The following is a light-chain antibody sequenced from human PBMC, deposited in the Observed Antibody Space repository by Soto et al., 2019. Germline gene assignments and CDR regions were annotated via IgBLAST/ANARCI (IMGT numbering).Light chain of an antibody. V-gene: IGKV3-20*01. CDR2: DVS. CDR3: QQYGISPT. Sequence: ESVLTQSPGTLSLSPGERATLSCRSSHSVSSNYLAWYQQKPGQAPRLLIYDVSSRATGIPDRFSGSGSGTDFTLTISRLEPVYFAVYYCQQYGISPTFGQGTKVEIK. CDR1: HSVSSNY. J-gene: IGKJ1*01.